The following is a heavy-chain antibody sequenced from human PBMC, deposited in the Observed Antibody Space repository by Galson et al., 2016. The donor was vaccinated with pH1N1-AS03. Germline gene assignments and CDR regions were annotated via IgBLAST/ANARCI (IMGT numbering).Heavy chain of an antibody. Sequence: SLRLSCAASGFTFSSYAMHWVRQAPGTGLEYVSAISGNGYSTYYANSVKGRFTISRDNSKSTLFLQMGSLRPEDRAVYYCARGPVSYSNYWFPPPDYWGQGTLVTVSS. CDR2: ISGNGYST. CDR1: GFTFSSYA. J-gene: IGHJ4*02. CDR3: ARGPVSYSNYWFPPPDY. D-gene: IGHD6-13*01. V-gene: IGHV3-64*01.